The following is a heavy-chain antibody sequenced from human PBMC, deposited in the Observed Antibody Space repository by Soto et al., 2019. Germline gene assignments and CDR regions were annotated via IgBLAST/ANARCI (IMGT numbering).Heavy chain of an antibody. V-gene: IGHV1-2*02. CDR1: GYTFTGCY. J-gene: IGHJ4*02. Sequence: ASVKVSCKASGYTFTGCYMHWVRQAPGQGLEWMGWINPNSGGTNYAQKFQGRVTMTRDTSISTAYMELSRLRSDDTAVYYCARERGYSYGYPPLFDYWGQGTLVTVSS. CDR2: INPNSGGT. CDR3: ARERGYSYGYPPLFDY. D-gene: IGHD5-18*01.